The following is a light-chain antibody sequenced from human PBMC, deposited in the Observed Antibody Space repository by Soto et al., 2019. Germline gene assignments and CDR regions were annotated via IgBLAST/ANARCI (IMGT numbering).Light chain of an antibody. CDR1: NIGSKS. J-gene: IGLJ2*01. V-gene: IGLV3-21*02. Sequence: SYELTQPPSVSVAPGQTASITCGGENIGSKSVHWYQQKPGQAPVLVVYDDSVRPSGIPERISGSNSGNTATLTISRVEAGDEADYYCHVWDNISDHVLFGGGTKLTVL. CDR3: HVWDNISDHVL. CDR2: DDS.